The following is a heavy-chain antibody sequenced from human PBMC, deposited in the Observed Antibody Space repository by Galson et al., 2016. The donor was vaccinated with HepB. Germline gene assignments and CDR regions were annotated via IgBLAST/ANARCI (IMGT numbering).Heavy chain of an antibody. CDR1: GFTFSGYA. D-gene: IGHD3-9*01. CDR3: VKVGFDTSWYYDF. J-gene: IGHJ4*02. Sequence: SLRLSCAASGFTFSGYAMHWVRQAPGKGLDFVASTLADASKSYYADSVRGRFTISRDNSKNTLYLQMSSLRTEDTAVYHCVKVGFDTSWYYDFWGQGTLVTASS. CDR2: TLADASKS. V-gene: IGHV3-64D*09.